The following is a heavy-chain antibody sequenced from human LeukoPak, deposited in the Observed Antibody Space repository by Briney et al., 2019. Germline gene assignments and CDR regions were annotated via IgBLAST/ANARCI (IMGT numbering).Heavy chain of an antibody. CDR1: GYTLTELS. Sequence: ASVNDTCKVSGYTLTELSMHWVRQAPGKGLEWMGGFDPEDGETIYAQKFQGRVTMTEDTSTDTAYMELSSLRSEDTAVYYCATDLFYCSSTSCPIDYWGYGTQVTVSS. CDR2: FDPEDGET. CDR3: ATDLFYCSSTSCPIDY. V-gene: IGHV1-24*01. J-gene: IGHJ4*03. D-gene: IGHD2-2*01.